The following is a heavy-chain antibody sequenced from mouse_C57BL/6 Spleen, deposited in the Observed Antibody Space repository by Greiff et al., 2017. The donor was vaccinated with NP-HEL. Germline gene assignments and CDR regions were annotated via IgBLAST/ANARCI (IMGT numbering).Heavy chain of an antibody. J-gene: IGHJ1*03. CDR2: ISSGGSYT. V-gene: IGHV5-6*01. D-gene: IGHD1-1*01. CDR3: SRPPVYGSSPYWYFDV. CDR1: GFTFSSYG. Sequence: EVKLMESGGDLVKPGGSLKLSCAASGFTFSSYGMSWVRQTPDKRLEWVATISSGGSYTYYPDSVKGRFTITRDNAKNTLYLQMSSLKSEETAMYYCSRPPVYGSSPYWYFDVWGTGTTVTVSS.